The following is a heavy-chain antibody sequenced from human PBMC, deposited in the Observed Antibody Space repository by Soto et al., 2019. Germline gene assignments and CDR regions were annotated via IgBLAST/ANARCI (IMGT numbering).Heavy chain of an antibody. CDR3: ARARRGIAAALTYGMDV. CDR2: IIPIFGTA. V-gene: IGHV1-69*13. D-gene: IGHD6-13*01. Sequence: ASVKVSCKASGGTFSSYAISWVRQAPGQGLEWMGGIIPIFGTANYAQKFQGRVTITADESTSTAYMELSSLRSEDTAVYYCARARRGIAAALTYGMDVWGQGTTVTVSS. CDR1: GGTFSSYA. J-gene: IGHJ6*02.